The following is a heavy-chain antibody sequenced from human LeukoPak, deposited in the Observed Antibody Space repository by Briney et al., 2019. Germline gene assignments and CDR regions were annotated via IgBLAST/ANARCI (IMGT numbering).Heavy chain of an antibody. CDR3: ARGSGWLYYFDY. V-gene: IGHV3-21*01. Sequence: GGSLRLSCAASGFTFSTYPMNWVRQAPGKGLEWVSSISSSSSYIYYADSVKGRFTISRDNAKNTLYLQMNSLRAEDTAVYYCARGSGWLYYFDYWGQGTLVTVSS. J-gene: IGHJ4*02. CDR2: ISSSSSYI. D-gene: IGHD6-19*01. CDR1: GFTFSTYP.